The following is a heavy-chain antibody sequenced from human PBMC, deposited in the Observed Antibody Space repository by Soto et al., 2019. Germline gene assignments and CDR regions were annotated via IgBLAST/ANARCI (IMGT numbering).Heavy chain of an antibody. CDR3: ATHSMAGGPDY. D-gene: IGHD3-3*02. Sequence: QVQLQESGPGLVKPSETLSLTCAVSGDSISSYYCMWIRQPPGKGLESIGYLYYGRSANYKPSLKRRVDMSVDTFTNKCSLTLSSMTAADSAAYYCATHSMAGGPDYWGQGTLVTVSS. J-gene: IGHJ4*02. CDR2: LYYGRSA. CDR1: GDSISSYY. V-gene: IGHV4-59*01.